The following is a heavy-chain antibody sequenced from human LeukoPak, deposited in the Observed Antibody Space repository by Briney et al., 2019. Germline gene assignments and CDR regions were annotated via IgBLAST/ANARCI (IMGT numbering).Heavy chain of an antibody. V-gene: IGHV3-7*01. Sequence: GGSLRLSCAASGFTFSDYWTTWVRQAPGKGLEWVANIKQDGSEKDYVDSVKGRFTISRDNAKNSLYLQMDSLRVEDTAVYYCARKGGYSSGYYYWGQGTLVTVSS. CDR3: ARKGGYSSGYYY. J-gene: IGHJ4*02. D-gene: IGHD3-22*01. CDR1: GFTFSDYW. CDR2: IKQDGSEK.